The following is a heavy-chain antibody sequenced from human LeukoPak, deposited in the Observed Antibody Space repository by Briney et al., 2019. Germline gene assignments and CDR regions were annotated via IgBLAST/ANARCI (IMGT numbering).Heavy chain of an antibody. D-gene: IGHD5-12*01. J-gene: IGHJ4*02. Sequence: PSETLSLTCTVSGGSISSSSYYWGWIRQPPGKGLEWIGSIYYSGSTYYNPSLKSRVTISVDTSKNQFSLKLSSVTAADTAVYYCARGVYSGYDFGFDYWGQGTLVTVSS. CDR1: GGSISSSSYY. V-gene: IGHV4-39*07. CDR3: ARGVYSGYDFGFDY. CDR2: IYYSGST.